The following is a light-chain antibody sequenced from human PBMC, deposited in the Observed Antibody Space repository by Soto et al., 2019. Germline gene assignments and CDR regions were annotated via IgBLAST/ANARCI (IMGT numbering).Light chain of an antibody. Sequence: EVVLTQSPGTLSLSPGERATLSCRASQSVSSNLAWYRQKPGQAPSLLVYGASTRATGIPARFSGSGSGTHFTLTISSLQPEDFATYYCQQHYNTPRTFGQGTKVDIK. CDR2: GAS. J-gene: IGKJ1*01. CDR1: QSVSSN. V-gene: IGKV3-15*01. CDR3: QQHYNTPRT.